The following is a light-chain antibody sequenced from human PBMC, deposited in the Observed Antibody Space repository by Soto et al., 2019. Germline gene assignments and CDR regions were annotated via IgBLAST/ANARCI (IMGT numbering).Light chain of an antibody. J-gene: IGKJ1*01. CDR2: GAS. Sequence: IVLTQSPGTLSLSPGERATLSCRASQSVSRSYLAWYQQKPGQAPRLLIYGASSRATGIPDRFSGSGSGTDFTLTISRLEPEAFAVYYCQQYGSSRTFGQGTKVEIK. CDR1: QSVSRSY. V-gene: IGKV3-20*01. CDR3: QQYGSSRT.